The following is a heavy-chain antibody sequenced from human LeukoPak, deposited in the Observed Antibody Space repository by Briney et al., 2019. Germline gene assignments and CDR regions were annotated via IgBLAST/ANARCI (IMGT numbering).Heavy chain of an antibody. J-gene: IGHJ4*02. V-gene: IGHV4-39*01. CDR3: ARLGGSYTSHSWD. D-gene: IGHD1-26*01. CDR2: IYYSGST. CDR1: GASISGSRYY. Sequence: SETLSLTCTVSGASISGSRYYWGWIRQPPGKGLEWIGSIYYSGSTYYNPSLKSRVTISVDTSKNQFSLKLSSVTAADTAVYYCARLGGSYTSHSWDWGQGTLVTVSS.